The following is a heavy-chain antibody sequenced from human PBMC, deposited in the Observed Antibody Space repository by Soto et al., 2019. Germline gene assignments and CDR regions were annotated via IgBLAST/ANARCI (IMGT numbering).Heavy chain of an antibody. Sequence: PSETLSLTCTVSGGSISTSNHYWGWIRQPPGKGLEWIGTVYHSGNTWNNPSLKSRLTMSVDTSKNQFSLNLRSVTAADTAVYFCARDVGGAVIDDWGQGTRVTVSS. V-gene: IGHV4-39*02. CDR1: GGSISTSNHY. CDR2: VYHSGNT. CDR3: ARDVGGAVIDD. D-gene: IGHD1-26*01. J-gene: IGHJ4*02.